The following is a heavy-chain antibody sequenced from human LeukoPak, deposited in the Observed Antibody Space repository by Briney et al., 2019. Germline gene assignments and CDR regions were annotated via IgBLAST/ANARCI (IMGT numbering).Heavy chain of an antibody. CDR2: ISGSGGST. CDR1: GFTFSSYA. D-gene: IGHD1-1*01. J-gene: IGHJ4*02. Sequence: PGGSLRLSCAASGFTFSSYAMSWVRQAPGKGLEWVSAISGSGGSTYYADSVKGRFTISRDNSKNTLYLQMNSLRAEDTAVYYCAKSKIPPNWNPYYFDYWGQGTLVTVFS. V-gene: IGHV3-23*01. CDR3: AKSKIPPNWNPYYFDY.